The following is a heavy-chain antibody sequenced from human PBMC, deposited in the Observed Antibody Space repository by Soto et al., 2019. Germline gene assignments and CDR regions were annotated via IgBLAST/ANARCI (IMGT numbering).Heavy chain of an antibody. Sequence: SETLSLTCIVSGESISSSSYYWGWIRQPPGKGLEWIGSIYYSGRTYYNPSFKSRVTIYIDTSKNQFSLKLSSVTATDTAVYYCARQRTTVVTQAYFDHWGQGALVTVSS. CDR1: GESISSSSYY. CDR3: ARQRTTVVTQAYFDH. D-gene: IGHD2-21*02. J-gene: IGHJ4*02. V-gene: IGHV4-39*01. CDR2: IYYSGRT.